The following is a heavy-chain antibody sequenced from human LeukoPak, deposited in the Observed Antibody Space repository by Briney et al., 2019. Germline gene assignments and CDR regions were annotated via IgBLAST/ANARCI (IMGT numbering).Heavy chain of an antibody. CDR1: GYTLTSYY. Sequence: ASVKVSCTASGYTLTSYYMHWVRQAPGQGLEWMGIINPSGGSTSYAQKFQGRVTMTRDTSTSTVYMELSSLRSEDTAVYYCARGGSADWGDYWGQGTLVTVSS. CDR2: INPSGGST. J-gene: IGHJ4*02. CDR3: ARGGSADWGDY. D-gene: IGHD7-27*01. V-gene: IGHV1-46*01.